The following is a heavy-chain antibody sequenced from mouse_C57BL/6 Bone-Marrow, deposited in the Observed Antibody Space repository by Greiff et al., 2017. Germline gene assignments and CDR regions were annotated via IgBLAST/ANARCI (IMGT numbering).Heavy chain of an antibody. Sequence: VQLQQPGAELVMPGASVKLSCKASGYTFTSYWMHWVKQRPGQGLEWIGEIAPSDSYTNYNQKFKGRSTLTVDKSSSTADRQVSSLTSEDSAVYYCARYDYDFAYWGQGTLVTVSA. CDR3: ARYDYDFAY. CDR2: IAPSDSYT. J-gene: IGHJ3*01. CDR1: GYTFTSYW. V-gene: IGHV1-69*01. D-gene: IGHD2-4*01.